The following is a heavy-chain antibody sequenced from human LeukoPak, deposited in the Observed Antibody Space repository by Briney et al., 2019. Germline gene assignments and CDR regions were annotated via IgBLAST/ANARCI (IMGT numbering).Heavy chain of an antibody. J-gene: IGHJ3*02. D-gene: IGHD4-17*01. CDR1: GGSISSGGYY. CDR3: ARAADYGDLRDSDAFDI. CDR2: IYYSGST. V-gene: IGHV4-31*03. Sequence: SETLSLTCTVSGGSISSGGYYWSWIRQHPGKGLEWIGYIYYSGSTYYNPSLKSRVTISVDTSKNQFSLKLSSVTAADTAMYYCARAADYGDLRDSDAFDIWGQGTMVTVSS.